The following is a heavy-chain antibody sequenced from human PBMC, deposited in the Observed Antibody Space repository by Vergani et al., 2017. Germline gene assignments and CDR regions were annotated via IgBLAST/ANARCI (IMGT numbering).Heavy chain of an antibody. D-gene: IGHD2-15*01. Sequence: QVQLVQSGAEVKKPGSSVKVSCKASGGTFSSYAISWVRQAPGQGLEWMGGIIPIFGTANYAQKFQGRVTITADESTSTAYMELSSLRSEDTAVYYCARVFYSGGSGYPPLYYYYYYMDVWGKGTTVTVSS. J-gene: IGHJ6*03. V-gene: IGHV1-69*01. CDR3: ARVFYSGGSGYPPLYYYYYYMDV. CDR1: GGTFSSYA. CDR2: IIPIFGTA.